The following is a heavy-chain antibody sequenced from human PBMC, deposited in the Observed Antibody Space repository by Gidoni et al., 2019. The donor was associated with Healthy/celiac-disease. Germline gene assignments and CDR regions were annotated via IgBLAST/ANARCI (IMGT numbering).Heavy chain of an antibody. CDR3: ARYSGSYFDAFDI. D-gene: IGHD1-26*01. Sequence: QLQLQESGPGLVKPSETLSLTCTVPGGSISSSSYYWGWIRQPPGKGLEWIGSIYYSGSTYYNPSLKSRVTISVDTSKNQFSLKLSSVTAADTAVYYCARYSGSYFDAFDIWGQGTMVTVSS. CDR2: IYYSGST. V-gene: IGHV4-39*01. CDR1: GGSISSSSYY. J-gene: IGHJ3*02.